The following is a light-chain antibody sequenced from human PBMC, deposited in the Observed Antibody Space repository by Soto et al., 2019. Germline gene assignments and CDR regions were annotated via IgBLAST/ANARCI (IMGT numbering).Light chain of an antibody. Sequence: QSVLTQPPSVSGAPGQRVTISCTGSSSNIGAGYDVHWYQQLPGIAPKLLIYVNTNRPSGVPDRFSGSKSGTSASLAITGLQPEDEADYHCQSYDSSLSGSVFGGGTKLTVL. CDR2: VNT. CDR3: QSYDSSLSGSV. J-gene: IGLJ2*01. V-gene: IGLV1-40*01. CDR1: SSNIGAGYD.